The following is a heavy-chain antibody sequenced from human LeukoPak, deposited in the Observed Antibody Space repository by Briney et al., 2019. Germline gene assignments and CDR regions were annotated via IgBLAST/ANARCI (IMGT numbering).Heavy chain of an antibody. CDR1: GFSFSAAW. D-gene: IGHD5-12*01. J-gene: IGHJ4*02. CDR3: VNLGYSD. Sequence: GGSLRLSCEASGFSFSAAWMTWVRQAPGKGPEWVATIKNDGSDKYYVDSVKGRFTLSRDNAKNLVYLQMNSLRVEDTAVYYCVNLGYSDGGQGTLVTVS. CDR2: IKNDGSDK. V-gene: IGHV3-7*01.